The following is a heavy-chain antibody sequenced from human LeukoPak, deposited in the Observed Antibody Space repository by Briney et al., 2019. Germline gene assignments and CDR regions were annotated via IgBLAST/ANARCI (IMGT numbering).Heavy chain of an antibody. Sequence: SETLSLTCAVYGGSFSGYYWSWIRQPPGKGLEWIGEINHSGSTNYNPSLKSRVTISVDTSKNQFSLKLSSVTAADTAVYCCARGLGYRRGYYALNYYYYGMDVWGQGTTVTVSS. CDR2: INHSGST. V-gene: IGHV4-34*01. J-gene: IGHJ6*02. CDR3: ARGLGYRRGYYALNYYYYGMDV. D-gene: IGHD3-22*01. CDR1: GGSFSGYY.